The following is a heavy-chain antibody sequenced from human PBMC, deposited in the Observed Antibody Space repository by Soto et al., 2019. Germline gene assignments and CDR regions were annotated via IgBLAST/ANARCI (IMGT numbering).Heavy chain of an antibody. Sequence: EVQLVESGGGLVKPGGSLRLSCAASGFTFSNAWMSWVRQAPGKGLEWVGRIKSKTDGRRTDYAAPVKSRFTITRDDSNNTLYLQMNGLKAEAAAVYYWATGRQGHWGQGTLVTV. CDR2: IKSKTDGRRT. V-gene: IGHV3-15*01. J-gene: IGHJ4*02. CDR3: ATGRQGH. CDR1: GFTFSNAW.